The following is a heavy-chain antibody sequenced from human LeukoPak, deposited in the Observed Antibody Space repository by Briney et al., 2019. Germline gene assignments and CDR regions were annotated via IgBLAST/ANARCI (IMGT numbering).Heavy chain of an antibody. CDR2: ISSSSSTI. Sequence: GGSLRLSCAASGFTFSSYSMNWVRQAPGKGLGWVSYISSSSSTIYYADSVKGRLTISRDNAKNSLYLQMNSLRAEDTAVYYCARNPLDTYYYMDVWGKGTTVTVSS. D-gene: IGHD5-18*01. J-gene: IGHJ6*03. V-gene: IGHV3-48*01. CDR3: ARNPLDTYYYMDV. CDR1: GFTFSSYS.